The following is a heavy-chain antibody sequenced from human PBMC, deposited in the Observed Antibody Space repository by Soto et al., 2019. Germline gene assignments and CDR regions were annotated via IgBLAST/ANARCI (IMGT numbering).Heavy chain of an antibody. V-gene: IGHV3-23*01. CDR2: ISSSGSDT. J-gene: IGHJ5*02. CDR3: AKDPWNNWSGLFDP. D-gene: IGHD1-1*01. CDR1: GLTFDYYA. Sequence: PGGSLRLSCVTSGLTFDYYAITWLRQAPGKGLEWVCSISSSGSDTRCAGSVKGRFTISRDSSQSTVYLQMNSLRDEDTAVYYCAKDPWNNWSGLFDPWGQGTLVTVSS.